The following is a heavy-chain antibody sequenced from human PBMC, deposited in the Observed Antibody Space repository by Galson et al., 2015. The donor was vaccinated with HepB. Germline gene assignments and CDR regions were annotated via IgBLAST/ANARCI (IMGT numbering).Heavy chain of an antibody. D-gene: IGHD6-19*01. V-gene: IGHV4-39*02. CDR2: ISNSRNT. J-gene: IGHJ4*02. CDR3: ARVMGIGVATITAFDN. Sequence: TLSLTCTVSGGSINSNTYYWGWIRQPPERGLEWIGRISNSRNTYYSPSFKSRVAISIDSSKNHFSLNLTSVTAADTAFYFCARVMGIGVATITAFDNWGQGILVTVSS. CDR1: GGSINSNTYY.